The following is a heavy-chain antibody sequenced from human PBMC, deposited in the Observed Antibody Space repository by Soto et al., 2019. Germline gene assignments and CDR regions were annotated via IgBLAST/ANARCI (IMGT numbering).Heavy chain of an antibody. CDR1: GFTFSSYG. D-gene: IGHD2-15*01. CDR2: IWYDGSNK. J-gene: IGHJ4*02. CDR3: ARDIPVVAAPGAPDY. V-gene: IGHV3-33*01. Sequence: PGGSLRLSCAASGFTFSSYGMHWVRQAPGKGLEWVAVIWYDGSNKYYADSVKGRFTISRDNSKNTLYLQMNSLRAEDTAVYYCARDIPVVAAPGAPDYWGQGTLVTVSS.